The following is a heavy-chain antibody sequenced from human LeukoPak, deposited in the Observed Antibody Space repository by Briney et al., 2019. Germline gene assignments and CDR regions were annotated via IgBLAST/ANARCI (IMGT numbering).Heavy chain of an antibody. Sequence: GGSLRLSCAASGFTFSSYSVNWARQAPGKGLEWVSSISSSSSYIYYADSVKGRFTISRDNAKNSLYLQMNSLRAEDTAVYYCARAHYYDSSGLDFWGQGTLVTVSS. CDR3: ARAHYYDSSGLDF. CDR2: ISSSSSYI. V-gene: IGHV3-21*01. J-gene: IGHJ4*02. CDR1: GFTFSSYS. D-gene: IGHD3-22*01.